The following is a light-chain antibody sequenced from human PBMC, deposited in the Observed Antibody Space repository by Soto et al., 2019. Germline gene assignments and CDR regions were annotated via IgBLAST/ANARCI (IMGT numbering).Light chain of an antibody. CDR1: SSDVGAYNY. CDR2: EVS. CDR3: SSYAGSNNLV. J-gene: IGLJ3*02. V-gene: IGLV2-8*01. Sequence: QSVLTQPPSASGSPGQSVTISCTGTSSDVGAYNYVSWYQQPPGKAPKLMIYEVSKRPSGVPDRFSASRSGNTASLTVSGLQAEDEADYYCSSYAGSNNLVFGGGTKLTVL.